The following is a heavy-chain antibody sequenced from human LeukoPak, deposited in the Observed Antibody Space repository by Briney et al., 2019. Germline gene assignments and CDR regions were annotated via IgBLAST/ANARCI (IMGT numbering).Heavy chain of an antibody. CDR1: GFTFTTYG. V-gene: IGHV3-30*02. D-gene: IGHD3-9*01. J-gene: IGHJ4*02. CDR3: AKDKGFYDILTLDY. Sequence: GGSLRLSCAASGFTFTTYGMHWVRQAPGKGLEWVAFIRYDGSNKYYADSVKGRFTISRDNSKNTLYLQMNSLRAEDTAVYYCAKDKGFYDILTLDYWGQGTLVTVSS. CDR2: IRYDGSNK.